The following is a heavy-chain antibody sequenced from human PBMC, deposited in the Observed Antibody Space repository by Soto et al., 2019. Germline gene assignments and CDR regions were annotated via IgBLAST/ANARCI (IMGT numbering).Heavy chain of an antibody. D-gene: IGHD3-16*01. J-gene: IGHJ4*02. Sequence: QVQLVESGGGVVQPGRSLRLSCAASGFTFSSYGMHWVRQAPGKGLEWVAVISYDGSNKYYADSVKGRFTISRDNSKNTQYLQMNSLRAEDTAVYYCAKDWDYLDGYWGQGTLVTVSS. CDR1: GFTFSSYG. CDR2: ISYDGSNK. CDR3: AKDWDYLDGY. V-gene: IGHV3-30*18.